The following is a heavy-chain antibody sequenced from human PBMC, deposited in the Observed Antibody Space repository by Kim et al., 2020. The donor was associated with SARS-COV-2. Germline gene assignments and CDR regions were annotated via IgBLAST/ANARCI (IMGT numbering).Heavy chain of an antibody. Sequence: KYSQKFQGRVTITRDTSASTAYMELSSLRSEDTAVYYCARVPPGAYFDYWGQGTLVTVSS. V-gene: IGHV1-3*01. J-gene: IGHJ4*02. D-gene: IGHD4-17*01. CDR3: ARVPPGAYFDY.